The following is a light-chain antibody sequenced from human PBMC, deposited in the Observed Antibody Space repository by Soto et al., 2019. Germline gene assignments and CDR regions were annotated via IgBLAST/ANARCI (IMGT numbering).Light chain of an antibody. CDR3: AAWDDSRRGV. CDR1: SSNIGSHT. V-gene: IGLV1-44*01. Sequence: QSVLTQPPSASGTPGQRVTISCSGGSSNIGSHTVNWYQQLPGAAPKLLIYSNDQRPSGVPDRFSGSKSGTSASLDIRGLQSEDEADYYCAAWDDSRRGVFGGGTKVTVL. J-gene: IGLJ3*02. CDR2: SND.